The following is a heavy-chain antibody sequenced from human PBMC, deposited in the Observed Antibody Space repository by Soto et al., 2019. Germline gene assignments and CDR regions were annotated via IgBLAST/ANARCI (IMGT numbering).Heavy chain of an antibody. CDR2: ISAYNGDT. CDR1: GYTFTNYG. V-gene: IGHV1-18*04. D-gene: IGHD2-15*01. Sequence: ASVKVSCKASGYTFTNYGVTWVRQAPGQGLEWMGRISAYNGDTNYAQKLQGRVTMTTDTSTSTAYMELRTLRSDDTAVYYCARDGYCSGASCYSWLDYWGQGTLVTVSS. J-gene: IGHJ4*02. CDR3: ARDGYCSGASCYSWLDY.